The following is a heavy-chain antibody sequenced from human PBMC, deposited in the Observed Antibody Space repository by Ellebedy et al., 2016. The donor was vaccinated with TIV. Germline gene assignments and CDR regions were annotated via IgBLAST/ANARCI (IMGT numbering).Heavy chain of an antibody. CDR1: GFTFSDYW. CDR2: LQQDGSAQ. J-gene: IGHJ4*02. CDR3: ARDRQPNVYWGYLY. Sequence: GESLKISXAASGFTFSDYWMSWLRQAPGQGLEWVANLQQDGSAQYYVDSLKGRFTISRDNAKNSLYLQLNSLRVEDTAVYYCARDRQPNVYWGYLYWGQGALVIVSS. V-gene: IGHV3-7*03. D-gene: IGHD2-8*02.